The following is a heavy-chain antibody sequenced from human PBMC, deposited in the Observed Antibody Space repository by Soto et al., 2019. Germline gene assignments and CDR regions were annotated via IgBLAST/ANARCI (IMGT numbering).Heavy chain of an antibody. CDR3: ARTVIGEVVRAVYGMDV. J-gene: IGHJ6*02. CDR2: ISAYNGNT. V-gene: IGHV1-18*01. D-gene: IGHD3-10*01. CDR1: GYTFTSYG. Sequence: QVQLVQSGAEVKKPGASVKVSCKASGYTFTSYGISWVRQAPGQGLEWMGWISAYNGNTNYAQKLQGRVTMTTDTSTSTAYMELRSLRSDDTAVYYCARTVIGEVVRAVYGMDVWGQGTTVTVSS.